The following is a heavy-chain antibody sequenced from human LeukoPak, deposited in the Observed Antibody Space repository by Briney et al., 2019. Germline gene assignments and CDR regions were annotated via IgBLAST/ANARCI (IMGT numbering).Heavy chain of an antibody. D-gene: IGHD4-17*01. CDR1: GGSIYSRGFY. J-gene: IGHJ5*02. CDR3: ARQDDQDHGHPNWFDP. Sequence: SETLSFTCTVSGGSIYSRGFYWGWIRQSPGKGLEWIGSISYSGGTFYNPSLKSRVTISIDTSKNQFSLKLTSVTAADTSVYYCARQDDQDHGHPNWFDPWDQGTLVTVSS. V-gene: IGHV4-39*01. CDR2: ISYSGGT.